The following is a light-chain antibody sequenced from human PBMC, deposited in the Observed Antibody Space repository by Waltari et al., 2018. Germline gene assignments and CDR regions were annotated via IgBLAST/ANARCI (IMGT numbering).Light chain of an antibody. J-gene: IGLJ2*01. CDR3: QVWDSITVV. V-gene: IGLV3-21*02. CDR2: VDR. Sequence: SYILTQPPSVSVAPGQTARVTCGGNNIGTKSVHWYQQKPGQAPVPVVSVDRDRPSGMPERFSGSTSGNTATLTISRVEVEDEAGYYCQVWDSITVVFGGGTKLIVL. CDR1: NIGTKS.